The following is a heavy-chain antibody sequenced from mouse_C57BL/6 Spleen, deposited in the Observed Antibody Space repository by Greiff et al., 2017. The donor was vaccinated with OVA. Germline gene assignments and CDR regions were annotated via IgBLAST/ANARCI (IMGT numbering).Heavy chain of an antibody. V-gene: IGHV5-17*01. CDR3: ARDYGSGSAWFAY. D-gene: IGHD1-1*01. J-gene: IGHJ3*01. CDR2: ISSGSSTI. CDR1: GFTFSDYG. Sequence: EVQRVESGGGLVKPGGSLKLSCAASGFTFSDYGMHWVRQAPEKGLEWVAYISSGSSTIYYADTVKGRFTISRDNAKNTLFLQMTSLRSEDAAVYYCARDYGSGSAWFAYWGQGTLVTVSA.